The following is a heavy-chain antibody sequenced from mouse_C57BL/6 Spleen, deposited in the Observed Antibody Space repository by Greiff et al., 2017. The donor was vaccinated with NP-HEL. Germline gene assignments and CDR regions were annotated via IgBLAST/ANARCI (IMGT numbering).Heavy chain of an antibody. CDR3: ARREGSEDHDDY. D-gene: IGHD2-4*01. J-gene: IGHJ2*01. CDR1: GYTFTSYW. V-gene: IGHV1-61*01. CDR2: IYPSDSET. Sequence: QVQLQQPGAELVRPGSSVKLSCKASGYTFTSYWMDWVKQRPGQGLEWIGNIYPSDSETHYNQKFKDKATLTVDKSSSTAYMQLSSLTSEDSAVYYCARREGSEDHDDYWGQGTTLTVS.